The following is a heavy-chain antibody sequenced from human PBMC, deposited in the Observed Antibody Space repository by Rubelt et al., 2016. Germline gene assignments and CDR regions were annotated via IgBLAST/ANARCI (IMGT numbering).Heavy chain of an antibody. CDR2: IIPILGTE. D-gene: IGHD4-17*01. J-gene: IGHJ2*01. Sequence: QVQLVQSGAEVKKPGASVKVSCKASGGTFSSYAISWVRQAPGQGLEWLGGIIPILGTENYAQKFQGRRTITADEATETAYMGLSSLRTEDTAVYDCARGDATVPRSYWDFDLGGRGTLVTVSS. CDR3: ARGDATVPRSYWDFDL. CDR1: GGTFSSYA. V-gene: IGHV1-69*13.